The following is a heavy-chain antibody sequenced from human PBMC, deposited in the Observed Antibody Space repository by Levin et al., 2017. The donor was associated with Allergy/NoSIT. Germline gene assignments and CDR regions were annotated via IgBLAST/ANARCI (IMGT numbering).Heavy chain of an antibody. CDR2: IYYSGST. CDR1: GGSISSSY. Sequence: SQTLSLTCTVSGGSISSSYWSWIRQPPGKGLEWIGYIYYSGSTNYNPSLKSRVTISVDTSKNQFSLKLSSVTAADTAVYYCASCIGCLNYWYFDLWGRGTLVTVSS. D-gene: IGHD2-15*01. J-gene: IGHJ2*01. CDR3: ASCIGCLNYWYFDL. V-gene: IGHV4-59*01.